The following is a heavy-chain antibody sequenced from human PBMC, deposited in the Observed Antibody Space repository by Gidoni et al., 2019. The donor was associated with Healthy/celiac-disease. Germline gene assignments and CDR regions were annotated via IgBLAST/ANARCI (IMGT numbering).Heavy chain of an antibody. D-gene: IGHD3-10*01. CDR2: IIPILGIA. CDR3: ARARITMVRGVELYYYYGMDV. J-gene: IGHJ6*02. Sequence: QVQLVQSGAEVKKPGSSVKVSCKASGGTFSSYAISWVRQAPGQGLEWMGRIIPILGIANYAQKFQGRVTITADKSTSTAYMELSSLRSEDTAVYYCARARITMVRGVELYYYYGMDVWGQGTTVTVSS. V-gene: IGHV1-69*04. CDR1: GGTFSSYA.